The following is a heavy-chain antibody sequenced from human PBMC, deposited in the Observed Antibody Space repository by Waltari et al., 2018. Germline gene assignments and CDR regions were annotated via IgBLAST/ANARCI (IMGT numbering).Heavy chain of an antibody. D-gene: IGHD3-10*01. CDR1: GGSISSSSYY. V-gene: IGHV4-39*01. CDR3: ARGGGYYYYYYMDV. Sequence: QLQLQESGPGLVKPSETLSLTCTVSGGSISSSSYYWGWIRQPPGKGLEWIGSIYYSGSTYYNPSLKSRVTISVDTSKNQFSLKRSSVTAADTAVYYCARGGGYYYYYYMDVWGKGTTVTVSS. J-gene: IGHJ6*03. CDR2: IYYSGST.